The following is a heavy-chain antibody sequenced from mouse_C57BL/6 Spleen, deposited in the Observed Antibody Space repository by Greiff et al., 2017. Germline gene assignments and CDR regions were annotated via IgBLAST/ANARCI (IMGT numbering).Heavy chain of an antibody. V-gene: IGHV5-6*01. CDR3: ARPTDY. CDR1: GFPFSSYG. Sequence: EVNLVESGGDLVKPGGSLKLSCAASGFPFSSYGMSWVRQTPDKRLEWFATISSGGNDTNYPDRVKGRFTISRDNAKNTLYLQMSSLKSEDTAMYYCARPTDYWGQGTSVTVSS. J-gene: IGHJ4*01. CDR2: ISSGGNDT.